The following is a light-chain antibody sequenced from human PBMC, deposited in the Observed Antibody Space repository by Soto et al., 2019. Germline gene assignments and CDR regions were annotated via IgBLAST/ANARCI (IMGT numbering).Light chain of an antibody. Sequence: DVVMTQSPLSLPVTLGQPASISCRSSQSLEYSDGNSYLNWFQQRPGQSPRRLIYKVSNRDSGVPDRISGSGSGTDFTLKISRVEAEDVGVYYCMQGTHWPPSWTFGQGTKVDI. V-gene: IGKV2-30*01. CDR3: MQGTHWPPSWT. CDR1: QSLEYSDGNSY. J-gene: IGKJ1*01. CDR2: KVS.